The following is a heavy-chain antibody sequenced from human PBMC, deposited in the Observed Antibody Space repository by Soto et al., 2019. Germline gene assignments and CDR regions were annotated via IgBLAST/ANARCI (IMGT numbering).Heavy chain of an antibody. CDR2: IYHSGST. Sequence: PSETLSLTCAVSGGSISSSNWWSWVRQPPGKGLEWIGEIYHSGSTNYNPSLKSRVTISVDKSKNQFSLKLSSVTAADTAVYYCARDGGGDGYNLDYWGQGTLVTVSS. V-gene: IGHV4-4*02. J-gene: IGHJ4*02. CDR3: ARDGGGDGYNLDY. D-gene: IGHD3-16*01. CDR1: GGSISSSNW.